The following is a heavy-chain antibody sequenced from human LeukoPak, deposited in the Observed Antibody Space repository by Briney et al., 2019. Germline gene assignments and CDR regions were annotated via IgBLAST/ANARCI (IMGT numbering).Heavy chain of an antibody. D-gene: IGHD6-19*01. V-gene: IGHV3-7*01. Sequence: GGSLRLSCAASGFTFSSYWMSWVRQAPGKGLEWVANIKQDGSEKYYVDSVKGRFTISRDNAKNSLYLQMNSLRAEDTAVYYCARVRYRSLSGWYLIRSYYFDYWGQGTLVTVSS. CDR3: ARVRYRSLSGWYLIRSYYFDY. J-gene: IGHJ4*02. CDR1: GFTFSSYW. CDR2: IKQDGSEK.